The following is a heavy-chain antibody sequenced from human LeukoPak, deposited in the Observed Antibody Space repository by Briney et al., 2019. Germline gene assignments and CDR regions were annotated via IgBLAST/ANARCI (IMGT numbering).Heavy chain of an antibody. CDR2: ISAYNGNT. Sequence: ASVKVSCKASGYTFTSYGISWVRQAPGQGLEWLGFISAYNGNTNYAQKLQGRVTMTTDTSTSTAYMELRSLRSDDTAVYYCARDRIYCSSTSCPMRYWGQGTLVTVSS. CDR1: GYTFTSYG. CDR3: ARDRIYCSSTSCPMRY. D-gene: IGHD2-2*01. J-gene: IGHJ4*02. V-gene: IGHV1-18*01.